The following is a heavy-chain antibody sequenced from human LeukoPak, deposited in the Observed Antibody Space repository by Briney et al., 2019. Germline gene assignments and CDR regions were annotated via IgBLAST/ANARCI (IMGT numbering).Heavy chain of an antibody. CDR3: AKGSRHDGFDY. V-gene: IGHV3-23*01. CDR2: ISDTGGIT. D-gene: IGHD3-16*01. CDR1: GFTFINYA. Sequence: PGGSLRFSCAASGFTFINYAMIWVRQAPGKGLEWVSGISDTGGITYYADSVKGRFTISRDNSKNTLYLQMNSLRAEDTAVYYCAKGSRHDGFDYWGQGTLVTVSS. J-gene: IGHJ4*02.